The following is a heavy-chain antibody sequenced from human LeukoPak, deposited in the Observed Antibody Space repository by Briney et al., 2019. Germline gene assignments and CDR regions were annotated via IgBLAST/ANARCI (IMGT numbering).Heavy chain of an antibody. V-gene: IGHV3-48*01. Sequence: GGSLRLSCAASGFTFSYYNMNWVRQAPGRGLEWVSYISSSTSTIHYVDSVKGRFTISRDNAKNSVYLRMNSLRADDTAVYYCARSTMTASYYCMDVWGKGTTVTVSS. CDR3: ARSTMTASYYCMDV. CDR2: ISSSTSTI. D-gene: IGHD2-21*02. CDR1: GFTFSYYN. J-gene: IGHJ6*03.